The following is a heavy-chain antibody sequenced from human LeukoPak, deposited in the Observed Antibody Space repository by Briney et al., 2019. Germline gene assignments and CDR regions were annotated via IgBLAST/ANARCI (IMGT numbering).Heavy chain of an antibody. CDR2: ISSSGATT. CDR1: GFTFSSYA. J-gene: IGHJ5*02. D-gene: IGHD2-15*01. Sequence: PGGSLRPSCAASGFTFSSYAMSWVRQAPGEGLEWVSTISSSGATTYYVDSVKGRFTISRDNSKNTLFLQMNGLRAEDTAVYYCARYPCSTCCPYNWFDPWGQGTLVTVSS. V-gene: IGHV3-23*01. CDR3: ARYPCSTCCPYNWFDP.